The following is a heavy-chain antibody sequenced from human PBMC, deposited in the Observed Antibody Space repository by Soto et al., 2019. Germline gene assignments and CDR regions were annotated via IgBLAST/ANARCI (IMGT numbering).Heavy chain of an antibody. V-gene: IGHV3-30*18. CDR1: GFTFSSYG. D-gene: IGHD2-21*02. Sequence: QVQLVESGGGVVQPGRSLRLSCAASGFTFSSYGMHWVRQAPGKGLEWVAVISYDGSNKYYADSVKGRFTISRDNSKNTLYLQMNSLRAEDTAVYYCAKGGDQQAVTGYYYYYMDVWGKGTTVTVSS. J-gene: IGHJ6*03. CDR2: ISYDGSNK. CDR3: AKGGDQQAVTGYYYYYMDV.